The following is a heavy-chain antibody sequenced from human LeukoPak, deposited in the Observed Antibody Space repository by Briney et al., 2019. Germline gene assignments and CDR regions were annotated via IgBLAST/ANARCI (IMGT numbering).Heavy chain of an antibody. J-gene: IGHJ6*02. CDR1: GSTFSSYA. CDR2: ISYDGSNK. CDR3: ARDARSLGNGMDV. Sequence: GRSLRLSCAASGSTFSSYAMHWVRQAPGKGLEWVAVISYDGSNKDYVDSVNGQFTISRDNSKNSLYLQMNSLRAEDTAVYYCARDARSLGNGMDVWGQGTTVTVSS. V-gene: IGHV3-30*03.